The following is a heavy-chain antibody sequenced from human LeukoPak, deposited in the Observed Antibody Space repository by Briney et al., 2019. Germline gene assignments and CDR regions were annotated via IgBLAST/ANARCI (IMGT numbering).Heavy chain of an antibody. J-gene: IGHJ6*03. CDR3: ARDLELRLQVYMDV. CDR2: IKQDGSEK. V-gene: IGHV3-7*01. CDR1: GFTFSSYW. Sequence: PGGSLRLSCAASGFTFSSYWMSWVRQAPGKGLEWVANIKQDGSEKYYVDSVKGRFTISRDNAKNSLYLQMNSLRAEDTAVYYCARDLELRLQVYMDVWGKGTTVTVSS. D-gene: IGHD4-11*01.